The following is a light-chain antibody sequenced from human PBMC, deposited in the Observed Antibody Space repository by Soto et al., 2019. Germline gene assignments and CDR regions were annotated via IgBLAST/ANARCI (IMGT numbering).Light chain of an antibody. Sequence: PWERATLSCRASQSVRDSYLAWYQQKPGQAPRLLIYDASNRATGILARFSGTGSGTDFTLTISRLEPEDFAVYYCQQYGSSPPRLAFGGGTKVDIK. CDR1: QSVRDSY. J-gene: IGKJ4*01. V-gene: IGKV3-20*01. CDR2: DAS. CDR3: QQYGSSPPRLA.